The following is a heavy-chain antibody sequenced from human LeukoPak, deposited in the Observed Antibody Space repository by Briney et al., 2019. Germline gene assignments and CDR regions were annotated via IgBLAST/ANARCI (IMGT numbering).Heavy chain of an antibody. CDR2: ISYDGSNK. Sequence: PGRSLRLSCAASGFTFSSYGMHWVRQAPGKGLEWVAVISYDGSNKYYADSVKGRFTISRDNSKNTLYLQMNSLRAEDTAAYYCARSYYYDSSGYYDTFSSFDYWGQGTLVTVSS. J-gene: IGHJ4*02. CDR3: ARSYYYDSSGYYDTFSSFDY. CDR1: GFTFSSYG. D-gene: IGHD3-22*01. V-gene: IGHV3-30*03.